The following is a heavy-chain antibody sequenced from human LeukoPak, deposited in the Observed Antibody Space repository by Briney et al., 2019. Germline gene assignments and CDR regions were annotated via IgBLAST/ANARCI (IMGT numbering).Heavy chain of an antibody. Sequence: PGGSLRLSCAASGFTFSTYAMSWVRQAPGKGLEWVSGISGSGGTTYYVDSVKGRFSISRDNSKNTLYLQMNSLRAEDTAVYFCAKVRGDIAAAIEYWGQGTLVTVSS. CDR2: ISGSGGTT. J-gene: IGHJ4*02. CDR3: AKVRGDIAAAIEY. V-gene: IGHV3-23*01. D-gene: IGHD6-13*01. CDR1: GFTFSTYA.